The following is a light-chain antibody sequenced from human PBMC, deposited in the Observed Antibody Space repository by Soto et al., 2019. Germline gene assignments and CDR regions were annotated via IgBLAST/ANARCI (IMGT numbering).Light chain of an antibody. CDR2: AAS. CDR1: QGISSY. CDR3: QQLKSYPQT. J-gene: IGKJ1*01. V-gene: IGKV1-9*01. Sequence: DIQLTQSPSFLSASVGDRVTITCRASQGISSYLASYQKKPGKAPRLLKYAASTLQIGVPSRFSGSGSGTEFTLPISSLQPEDVATYYCQQLKSYPQTFGQGTKVEIK.